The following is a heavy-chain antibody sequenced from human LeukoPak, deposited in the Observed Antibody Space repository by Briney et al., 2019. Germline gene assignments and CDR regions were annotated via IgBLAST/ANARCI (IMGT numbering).Heavy chain of an antibody. V-gene: IGHV3-21*01. CDR2: ISSSSSYI. CDR3: ARGSGATYSSSWYLDY. D-gene: IGHD6-13*01. J-gene: IGHJ4*02. Sequence: GGSLRLSCAASGFTFSSYSMNWVRQAPGKGLEWVSSISSSSSYIYYADSVKGRFTISRDNAKNSLYLQMNSLRAEDTAVYYCARGSGATYSSSWYLDYWGQGTLVTVSS. CDR1: GFTFSSYS.